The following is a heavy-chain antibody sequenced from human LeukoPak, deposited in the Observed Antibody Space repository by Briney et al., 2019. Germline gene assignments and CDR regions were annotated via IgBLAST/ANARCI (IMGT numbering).Heavy chain of an antibody. CDR3: ASASPLTGTPYGY. Sequence: GGSLRLSCAASGFTFSSYGMHWVRQAPGKGLEWVAVIWYDGTNKYYADSVKGRFTISRDNAKNSLYLQMNSLRAEDTAVYYCASASPLTGTPYGYWGQGTLVTVSS. CDR2: IWYDGTNK. V-gene: IGHV3-33*03. CDR1: GFTFSSYG. J-gene: IGHJ4*02. D-gene: IGHD1-7*01.